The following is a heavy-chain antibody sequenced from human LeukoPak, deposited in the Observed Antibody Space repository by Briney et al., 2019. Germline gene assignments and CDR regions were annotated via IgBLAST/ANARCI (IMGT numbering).Heavy chain of an antibody. D-gene: IGHD3-22*01. CDR1: GYSFTSYW. Sequence: GESLKISGKGFGYSFTSYWIGWLRQIPGKGLEGMGIIYPGDSDTRYSPSFQGQVTISADKSISTAYLQWSSLKASDTAMYYCASAVGYYDSSGSSFDYWGQGTLVTVSS. CDR2: IYPGDSDT. V-gene: IGHV5-51*01. J-gene: IGHJ4*02. CDR3: ASAVGYYDSSGSSFDY.